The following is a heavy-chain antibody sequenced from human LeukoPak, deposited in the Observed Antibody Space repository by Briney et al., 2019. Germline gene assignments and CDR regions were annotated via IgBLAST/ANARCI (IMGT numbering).Heavy chain of an antibody. CDR2: IWNDGNNK. CDR3: VRYVEMATTTGLDY. D-gene: IGHD5-24*01. V-gene: IGHV3-33*01. Sequence: PGGSLRLSCAASGFTFSRYGMHWVRQAPGKGLEWVAVIWNDGNNKYYADSVKGRFTISRDNSKNTLYLQMNSLRAEDTAIYYCVRYVEMATTTGLDYWGPGTLVTVSS. J-gene: IGHJ4*02. CDR1: GFTFSRYG.